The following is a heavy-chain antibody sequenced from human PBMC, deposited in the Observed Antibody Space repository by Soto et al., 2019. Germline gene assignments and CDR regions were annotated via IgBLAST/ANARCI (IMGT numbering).Heavy chain of an antibody. V-gene: IGHV4-59*01. CDR3: ARTYYDILTGYYKHNWFGP. CDR1: GGSISSYY. CDR2: IYYSGST. J-gene: IGHJ5*02. D-gene: IGHD3-9*01. Sequence: SETLSLTCTVSGGSISSYYWSWIRQPPGKGLEWIGYIYYSGSTNYNPSLKSRVTISVDTSKNQFSLKLSSVTAADTAVYYCARTYYDILTGYYKHNWFGPWGRGTLVTVSS.